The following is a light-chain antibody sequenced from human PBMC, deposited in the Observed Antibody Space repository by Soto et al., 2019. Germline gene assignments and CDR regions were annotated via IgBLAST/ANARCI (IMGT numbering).Light chain of an antibody. CDR1: SSNIGAGFD. CDR2: DNT. V-gene: IGLV1-40*01. J-gene: IGLJ2*01. CDR3: QSNDSSLSAVV. Sequence: QSVLTQPPSVSGAPGQRVTISCTGSSSNIGAGFDVYWYQHLPGTAPKLLIYDNTNRPSGVPDRFSGSKSGTSASLAITGLQAEDEADYYCQSNDSSLSAVVFGGVTKLTVL.